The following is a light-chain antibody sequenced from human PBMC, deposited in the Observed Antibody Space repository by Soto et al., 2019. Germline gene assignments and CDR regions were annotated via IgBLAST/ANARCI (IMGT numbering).Light chain of an antibody. CDR1: ENIVRTY. J-gene: IGKJ2*01. CDR3: QQYGASPYS. CDR2: GAS. V-gene: IGKV3-20*01. Sequence: EIVLPQSPCTLSLSPGERATLSCRASENIVRTYIATYKQRPGQPPKFLMVGASSSSTGIPDRFSGSGSGTDFTLTISRLEPEDFAVYFCQQYGASPYSFGQGTKLEI.